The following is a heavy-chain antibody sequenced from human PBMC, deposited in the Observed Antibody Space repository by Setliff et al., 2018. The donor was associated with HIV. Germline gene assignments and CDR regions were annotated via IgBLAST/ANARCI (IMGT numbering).Heavy chain of an antibody. CDR3: ARXSGYPXYFEL. V-gene: IGHV4-61*02. J-gene: IGHJ2*01. CDR1: GGSISXGSXX. Sequence: PSETLXXTCTVSGGSISXGSXXWSXIRQPAGKGLXWIGRIYTSGSTNYNPSLKSRVTISVDTSTNQFSLKLSSVXXADTAVYYCARXSGYPXYFELWGRGTLVTVSS. CDR2: IYTSGST. D-gene: IGHD3-22*01.